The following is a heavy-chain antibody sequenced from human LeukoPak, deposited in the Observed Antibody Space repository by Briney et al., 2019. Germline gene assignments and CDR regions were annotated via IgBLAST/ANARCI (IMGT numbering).Heavy chain of an antibody. CDR3: AKMEGATSYFDY. D-gene: IGHD1-26*01. J-gene: IGHJ4*02. V-gene: IGHV3-30*02. CDR2: IRYDGSNE. CDR1: GFIFSSYG. Sequence: VQPGGSLRLSCAASGFIFSSYGMHWVRQAPGKGLEWVTFIRYDGSNEYYADSVKGRFTISRDNFKNTLYLQMNSLRAEDTAVYYCAKMEGATSYFDYWGQGTLVTVSS.